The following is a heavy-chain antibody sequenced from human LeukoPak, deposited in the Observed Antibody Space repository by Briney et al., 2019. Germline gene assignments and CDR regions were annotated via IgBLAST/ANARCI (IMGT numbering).Heavy chain of an antibody. D-gene: IGHD6-19*01. J-gene: IGHJ3*02. CDR1: GYTFTSYY. CDR3: ARGGSITVAARGDAFDI. Sequence: ASVKVSCKASGYTFTSYYMHWVRQAPGQGLEWMGIINPSGGSTSYAQKFQGRVTMTRDTSTSTVYMELSSLRSEDTAVYYCARGGSITVAARGDAFDIWAKGQWSPSLQ. CDR2: INPSGGST. V-gene: IGHV1-46*01.